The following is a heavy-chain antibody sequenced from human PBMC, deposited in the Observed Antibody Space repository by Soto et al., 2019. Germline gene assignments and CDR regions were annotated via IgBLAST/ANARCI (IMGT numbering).Heavy chain of an antibody. CDR3: ARLVYDTRLNYMYFDF. V-gene: IGHV4-4*02. D-gene: IGHD3-10*01. J-gene: IGHJ4*02. CDR2: IFHDGTA. CDR1: GVSISSGNW. Sequence: SETLSLTCAVSGVSISSGNWWTWVRQSPQRGLEYIGEIFHDGTADYYPSFERRVAISVDTSKNQFSLKLTSVTAADTAIYFCARLVYDTRLNYMYFDFWGQGTLVTVSS.